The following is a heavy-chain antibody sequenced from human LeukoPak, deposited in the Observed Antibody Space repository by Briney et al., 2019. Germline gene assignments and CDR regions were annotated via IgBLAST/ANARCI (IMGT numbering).Heavy chain of an antibody. Sequence: PGGSLRLSCAASGFTFSSYGMHWVRQAPGKGLEWVAVISYDGSNKYYADSVKGRFTISRDNSKNTLYLQMNSLRAEDTAVYYCAKDRSMVVGASRFDPWGQGTLVTVSS. CDR2: ISYDGSNK. CDR3: AKDRSMVVGASRFDP. V-gene: IGHV3-30*18. J-gene: IGHJ5*02. D-gene: IGHD2-15*01. CDR1: GFTFSSYG.